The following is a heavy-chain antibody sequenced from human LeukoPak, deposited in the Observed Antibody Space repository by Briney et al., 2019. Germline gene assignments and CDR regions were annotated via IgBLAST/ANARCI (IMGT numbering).Heavy chain of an antibody. V-gene: IGHV1-2*02. D-gene: IGHD1-1*01. CDR1: GYTFTSYD. CDR3: ARDLGHNDGSFDY. Sequence: ASVKVSCKASGYTFTSYDINWVRQATGQGLEWMGWMNPNSGGTNYAQKFQGRVTMTRDTSISTAYMELSRLRSDDTAVYYCARDLGHNDGSFDYWGQGTLVTVSS. CDR2: MNPNSGGT. J-gene: IGHJ4*02.